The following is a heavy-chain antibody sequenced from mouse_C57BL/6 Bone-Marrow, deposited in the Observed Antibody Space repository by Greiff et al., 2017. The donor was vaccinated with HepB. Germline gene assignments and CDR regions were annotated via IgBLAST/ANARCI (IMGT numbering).Heavy chain of an antibody. CDR2: IYPSDSET. CDR1: GYTFTSYW. CDR3: ARRATVVATDFDY. D-gene: IGHD1-1*01. Sequence: QVQLQQPGAELVRPGSSVKLSCKASGYTFTSYWMDWVKQRPGQGLEWIGNIYPSDSETHYNQKFKDEATLTVDKSSSTAYMQLSSLTSEDSAVYYCARRATVVATDFDYWGQGTTLTVSS. V-gene: IGHV1-61*01. J-gene: IGHJ2*01.